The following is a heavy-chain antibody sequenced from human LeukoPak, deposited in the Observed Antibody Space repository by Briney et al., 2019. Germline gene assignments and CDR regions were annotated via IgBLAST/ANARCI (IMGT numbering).Heavy chain of an antibody. V-gene: IGHV3-23*05. Sequence: GGSLRLSCVTAGFTFSDYAMNWVRQAPGKGLEWVSTFKTKYSQVYYAESVRGRFTISTDNSEKTVYLQMNSLRVEDTALYYCARSVPDYTRFDYWGQGALVTVSS. CDR3: ARSVPDYTRFDY. CDR2: FKTKYSQV. J-gene: IGHJ4*02. CDR1: GFTFSDYA. D-gene: IGHD4-11*01.